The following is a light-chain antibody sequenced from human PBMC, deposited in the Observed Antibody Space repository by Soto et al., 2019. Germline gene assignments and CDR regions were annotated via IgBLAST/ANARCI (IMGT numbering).Light chain of an antibody. CDR3: SSYTSRSTYVV. CDR1: SSDVGGYNY. CDR2: DVS. J-gene: IGLJ2*01. Sequence: QSALTQPASVSGSPGQSITISCTGTSSDVGGYNYVSWYQQHPGKAPKLMIYDVSNRPSEVSNRFSGSKSGNTASLTISGRQAEDEADYYCSSYTSRSTYVVFGGVTKLTVL. V-gene: IGLV2-14*01.